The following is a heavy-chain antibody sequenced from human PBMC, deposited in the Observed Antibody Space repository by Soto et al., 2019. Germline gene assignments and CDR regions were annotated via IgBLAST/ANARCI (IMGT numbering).Heavy chain of an antibody. CDR1: GFTFSSYG. D-gene: IGHD3-10*01. J-gene: IGHJ5*02. CDR2: IWYDGSNK. CDR3: AKAPLVRGVIQTKNWFEP. V-gene: IGHV3-33*03. Sequence: GSLRLSCAASGFTFSSYGMHWVRQAPGKGLEWVAVIWYDGSNKYYADSVKGRFTISRDNSKNTLYLQMNSLRAEDTAVYYCAKAPLVRGVIQTKNWFEPWGQGTLVTVSS.